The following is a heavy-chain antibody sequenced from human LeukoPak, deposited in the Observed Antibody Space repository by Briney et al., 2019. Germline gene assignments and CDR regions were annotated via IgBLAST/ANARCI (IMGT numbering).Heavy chain of an antibody. D-gene: IGHD3-3*01. Sequence: GASVNVSCKASGYTFTSYGISWVRQAAGQGLEGMGWISAYNGNTNYAQKLQGRVTMTTDTSTSTAYMELRSLRSDDTAVYYCARDSADFWSGPYIIDYWGQGTLVTVSS. CDR2: ISAYNGNT. CDR1: GYTFTSYG. V-gene: IGHV1-18*01. J-gene: IGHJ4*02. CDR3: ARDSADFWSGPYIIDY.